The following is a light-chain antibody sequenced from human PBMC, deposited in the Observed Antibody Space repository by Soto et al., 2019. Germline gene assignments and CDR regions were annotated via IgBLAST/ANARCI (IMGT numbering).Light chain of an antibody. CDR1: QNITNN. Sequence: IQMTQSPSSLSASIGDRVTITCQASQNITNNLSWYQQKPGKAPNLLIYHASKLAKGVTSRFSGSGSGTDFSFIITSLQREDLATYYCQQYYGLPPITCGQGTRLE. CDR3: QQYYGLPPIT. V-gene: IGKV1-33*01. CDR2: HAS. J-gene: IGKJ5*01.